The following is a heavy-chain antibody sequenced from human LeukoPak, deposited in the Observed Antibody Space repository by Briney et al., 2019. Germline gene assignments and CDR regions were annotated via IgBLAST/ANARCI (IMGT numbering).Heavy chain of an antibody. CDR3: ACSGGVREGRYFGY. J-gene: IGHJ4*02. Sequence: SETLSLTCTVSGGSISSSTYYWGCIRQSPGKGLEWIVSIYYSGSTYYNPPLKSRVTISDDTSKNQFSLKLSSVTAADTAVYYCACSGGVREGRYFGYWGQGTLVTVSS. V-gene: IGHV4-39*07. CDR2: IYYSGST. CDR1: GGSISSSTYY. D-gene: IGHD6-25*01.